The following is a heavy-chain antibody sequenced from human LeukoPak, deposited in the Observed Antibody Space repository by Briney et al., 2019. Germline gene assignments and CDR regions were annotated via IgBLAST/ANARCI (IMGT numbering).Heavy chain of an antibody. CDR3: ARGIRDYDILTGYFSGAGWFDP. CDR2: ISAYNGNT. Sequence: ASVKVSCKASGYTFTSYGISWVRQAPGQGLEWMGWISAYNGNTNYAQKLQGRVTMTTDTSTSTAYMELRSLRSDDTAVYYCARGIRDYDILTGYFSGAGWFDPWGQGTLVTVSS. D-gene: IGHD3-9*01. CDR1: GYTFTSYG. V-gene: IGHV1-18*01. J-gene: IGHJ5*02.